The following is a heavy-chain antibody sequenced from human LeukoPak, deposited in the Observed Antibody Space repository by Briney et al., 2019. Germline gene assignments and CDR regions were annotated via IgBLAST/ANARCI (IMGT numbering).Heavy chain of an antibody. D-gene: IGHD1-14*01. J-gene: IGHJ4*02. V-gene: IGHV4-61*02. CDR2: ISTSEST. CDR3: ARGALPGADKYYFDY. Sequence: SKTLSLTCTVSGGSISSGTYYWSWIRQPAGKGLEWIGRISTSESTNYNSSLKSRVTISVDTSKNQFSLKLSSVTAADTAVYYCARGALPGADKYYFDYWGQGTLVTVSS. CDR1: GGSISSGTYY.